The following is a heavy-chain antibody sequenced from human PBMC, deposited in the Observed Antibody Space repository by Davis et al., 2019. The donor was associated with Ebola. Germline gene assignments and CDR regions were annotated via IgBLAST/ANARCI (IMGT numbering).Heavy chain of an antibody. D-gene: IGHD4-17*01. Sequence: GESLKISCAASRVTSTTNWLHWVRQAPGKGLERVAVISYDGSNKYYSDPVKGRFTISRDNSKNTLYLQMNSLRAEDTAIYFCVRGDYAYFDYWGQGTLVTVSS. CDR2: ISYDGSNK. J-gene: IGHJ4*02. V-gene: IGHV3-30*03. CDR1: RVTSTTNW. CDR3: VRGDYAYFDY.